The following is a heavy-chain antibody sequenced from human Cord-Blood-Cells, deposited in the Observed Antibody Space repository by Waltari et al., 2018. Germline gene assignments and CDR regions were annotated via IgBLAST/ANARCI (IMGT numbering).Heavy chain of an antibody. CDR2: INHRRST. D-gene: IGHD3-9*01. CDR3: ARLAPPWYDILTGYYGYFDY. V-gene: IGHV4-34*01. J-gene: IGHJ4*02. Sequence: QVQLQQWGAGLLKPSETLSLTCAVYGGSFSGYYWSWIRQPPGKGREWIGEINHRRSTNYNPSLKSRVTISVDTSKNQFSLKLSSVTAADTAVYYCARLAPPWYDILTGYYGYFDYWGQGTLVTVSS. CDR1: GGSFSGYY.